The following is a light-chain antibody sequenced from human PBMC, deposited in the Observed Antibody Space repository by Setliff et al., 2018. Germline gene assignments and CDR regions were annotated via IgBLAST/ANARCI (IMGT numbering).Light chain of an antibody. J-gene: IGLJ1*01. V-gene: IGLV2-8*01. CDR3: SSYAGSNNYV. CDR2: EVS. Sequence: QSALTQPPSASGSPGQSVTISCTGTSSDVGGYNYVSWYQQHPGKAPKLMIYEVSKWPSGVPDRFSGSKSGNTASLTVSGLQAEDEADYYCSSYAGSNNYVFGTGTKATV. CDR1: SSDVGGYNY.